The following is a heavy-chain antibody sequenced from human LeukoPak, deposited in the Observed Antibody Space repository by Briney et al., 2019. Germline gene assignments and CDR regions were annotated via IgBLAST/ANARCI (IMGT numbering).Heavy chain of an antibody. CDR2: IYHSGSP. CDR1: GGSISSGGYS. J-gene: IGHJ5*02. D-gene: IGHD2-2*01. Sequence: SETLSLTCAVSGGSISSGGYSWSWIRQPPGKGLEWIGYIYHSGSPYYHPSPKSRVTISVDRSKNQFSLKLSAVTAADTAVYYCARSYCSSTSCYFNWFDPWGQGTLVTVSA. V-gene: IGHV4-30-2*01. CDR3: ARSYCSSTSCYFNWFDP.